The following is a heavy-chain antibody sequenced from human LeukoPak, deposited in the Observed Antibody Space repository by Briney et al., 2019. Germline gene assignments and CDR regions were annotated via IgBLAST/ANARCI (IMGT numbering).Heavy chain of an antibody. J-gene: IGHJ3*02. D-gene: IGHD4-17*01. V-gene: IGHV3-23*01. CDR3: AKSSRDYGNAFDI. CDR2: ISGSGGST. Sequence: GGSLRLSCAASGFTFSSYAMSWVRQAPGKGQEWVSAISGSGGSTYYADSVKGRFTISRDNSKNTLYLQMNSLRAEDMAVYYCAKSSRDYGNAFDIWGQGTMVTVSS. CDR1: GFTFSSYA.